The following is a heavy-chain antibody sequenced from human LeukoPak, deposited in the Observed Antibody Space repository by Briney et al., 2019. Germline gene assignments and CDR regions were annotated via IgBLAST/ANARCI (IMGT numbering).Heavy chain of an antibody. CDR2: ISDSGAKT. CDR1: GFTFITYA. Sequence: GGSLRLSCAASGFTFITYAMTWVRQAPGKGLEWVSAISDSGAKTYYADSVKGRFTISRDNSKNTLYLQMNNLRPEDTAVYYCAKDWSCDMWGQGTMVTVSS. V-gene: IGHV3-23*01. CDR3: AKDWSCDM. J-gene: IGHJ3*02.